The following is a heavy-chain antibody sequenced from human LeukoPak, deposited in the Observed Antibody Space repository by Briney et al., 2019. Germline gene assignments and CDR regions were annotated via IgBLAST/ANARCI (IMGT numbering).Heavy chain of an antibody. J-gene: IGHJ4*02. D-gene: IGHD5-24*01. Sequence: PGGSLRLSCAASGFTFSNDCMSWVRQAPGKGLEWVSNIKQDGSEKYYVDSVKGRFTISRDNATNSLYLQMNSLRAEDTAVYYCAGERWLQAWYFDYWGQGNLVTVSS. CDR1: GFTFSNDC. CDR3: AGERWLQAWYFDY. CDR2: IKQDGSEK. V-gene: IGHV3-7*04.